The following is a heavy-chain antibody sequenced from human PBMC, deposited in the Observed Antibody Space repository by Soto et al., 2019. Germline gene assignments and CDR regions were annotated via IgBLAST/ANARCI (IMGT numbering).Heavy chain of an antibody. D-gene: IGHD6-13*01. CDR1: GGSISSGGYY. CDR2: IYYSGST. CDR3: AKHSAAAGTLFSLYGMDV. V-gene: IGHV4-39*01. Sequence: PSETLSLTCTVSGGSISSGGYYWSWIRQHPGKGLEWIGSIYYSGSTYYNPSLKSRVTISVDTSKNQFSLKLSSVTAADTAVHYCAKHSAAAGTLFSLYGMDVWGQGTTVTVSS. J-gene: IGHJ6*02.